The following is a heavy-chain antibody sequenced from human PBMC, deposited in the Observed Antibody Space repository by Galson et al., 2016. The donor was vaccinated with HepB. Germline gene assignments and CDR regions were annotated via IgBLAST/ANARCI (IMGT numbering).Heavy chain of an antibody. V-gene: IGHV3-48*01. CDR1: GFTFSSYS. J-gene: IGHJ4*02. CDR2: ISSSGSTI. D-gene: IGHD1-26*01. CDR3: TRDSSGSY. Sequence: SLRLSCAASGFTFSSYSMNWVRQAPGKGLEWVSYISSSGSTILYADSVKGRFTISRDDAKKSLYLQMHSLRAEDTSVYYCTRDSSGSYWGQGTLVTVSS.